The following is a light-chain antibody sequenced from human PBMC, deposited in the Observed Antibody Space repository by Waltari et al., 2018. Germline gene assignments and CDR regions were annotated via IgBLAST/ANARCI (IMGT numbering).Light chain of an antibody. CDR3: QHRGNWPLLA. J-gene: IGKJ5*01. CDR1: PSVGRF. V-gene: IGKV3-11*01. CDR2: DAS. Sequence: EIVLAQSQATLSFSPGESATLPCRASPSVGRFLAWYQRKPGQAPRLLIYDASDRATGTPARFSGSGSGTDFTLTISSLEPEDFAVYYCQHRGNWPLLAFGQGTRLEIK.